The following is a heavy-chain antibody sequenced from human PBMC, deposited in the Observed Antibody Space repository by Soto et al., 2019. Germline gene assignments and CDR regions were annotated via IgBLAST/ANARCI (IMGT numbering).Heavy chain of an antibody. CDR1: GGSISSGDYY. Sequence: TSETLSLTCTVSGGSISSGDYYWSWIRQPPGKGLEWIGYIYYSGSTYYNPSLKSRVTISVDTSKNQFSLKLSSVTAADTAVYYCARGGYSYDNWFDPWGRGTLVTVSS. V-gene: IGHV4-30-4*01. D-gene: IGHD5-18*01. CDR3: ARGGYSYDNWFDP. CDR2: IYYSGST. J-gene: IGHJ5*02.